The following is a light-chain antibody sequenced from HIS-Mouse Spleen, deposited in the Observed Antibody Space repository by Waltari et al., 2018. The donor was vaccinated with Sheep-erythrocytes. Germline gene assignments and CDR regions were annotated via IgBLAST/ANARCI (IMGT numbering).Light chain of an antibody. CDR2: QDS. Sequence: SYELTQPPSVSVSPGQTASITCSGDKLGDKYACWYQQKPGQSPVLVIYQDSKRPSGIPGRFSGYNSGNPATLTISGTQAMDEADYYCQAWDSSTAVFGGGTKLTVL. J-gene: IGLJ2*01. V-gene: IGLV3-1*01. CDR3: QAWDSSTAV. CDR1: KLGDKY.